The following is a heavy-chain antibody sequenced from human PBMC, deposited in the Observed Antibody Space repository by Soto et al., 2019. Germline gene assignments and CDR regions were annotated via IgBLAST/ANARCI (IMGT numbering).Heavy chain of an antibody. CDR3: ARGSTGYSSGWYNWFDP. J-gene: IGHJ5*02. V-gene: IGHV4-59*01. CDR2: IYYSGST. D-gene: IGHD6-13*01. CDR1: GGSISSYY. Sequence: ETLSLTCTVSGGSISSYYWSWIRQPPGKGLEWIGYIYYSGSTNYNPSLKSRVTISVDTSKNQFSLKLSSVTAADTAVYYCARGSTGYSSGWYNWFDPWGQGTLVTVSS.